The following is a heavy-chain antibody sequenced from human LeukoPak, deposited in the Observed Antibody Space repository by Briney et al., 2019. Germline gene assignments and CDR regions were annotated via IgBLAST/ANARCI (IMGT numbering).Heavy chain of an antibody. CDR3: ARGFKMVRGVDY. V-gene: IGHV3-21*01. D-gene: IGHD3-10*01. CDR1: GFTFSSYS. CDR2: ISSSSSYI. J-gene: IGHJ4*02. Sequence: GGSLRLSCAASGFTFSSYSMNWVRQAPGKGLEWVSSISSSSSYIYYADSVKGRFTISRDNAKNSLYLQMNSLRAEDTAVYYCARGFKMVRGVDYWGQGTLVTVSS.